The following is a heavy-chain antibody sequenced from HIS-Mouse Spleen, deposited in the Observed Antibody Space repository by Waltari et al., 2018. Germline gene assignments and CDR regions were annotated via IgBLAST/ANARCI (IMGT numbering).Heavy chain of an antibody. CDR1: GVSISSSRYY. Sequence: QLQLQESGPGLVKPSETLSLTCTVSGVSISSSRYYWGWIRQPPGTGLGWFGSIQNSGGTIHNPSTKSRVTISVDTPKNQSPLKLSSVTASEPAVYYCAREIPYSRSWYDWYFDLWGRGTLVTVSS. CDR3: AREIPYSRSWYDWYFDL. D-gene: IGHD6-13*01. CDR2: IQNSGGT. J-gene: IGHJ2*01. V-gene: IGHV4-39*07.